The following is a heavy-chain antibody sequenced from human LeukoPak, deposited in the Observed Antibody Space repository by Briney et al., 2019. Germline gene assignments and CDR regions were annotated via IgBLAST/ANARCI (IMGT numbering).Heavy chain of an antibody. CDR2: ISRSGGST. Sequence: GGSLRLSCAASGFTFSSNAMNWVRQAPGKGLEWVSAISRSGGSTYYADSVKGRFTISRDNSRNTVFLQMNSLRAEDTAVYYCARDGAYCGGDCYSFLDHWGQGNLVTVSS. CDR3: ARDGAYCGGDCYSFLDH. CDR1: GFTFSSNA. D-gene: IGHD2-21*02. J-gene: IGHJ4*02. V-gene: IGHV3-23*01.